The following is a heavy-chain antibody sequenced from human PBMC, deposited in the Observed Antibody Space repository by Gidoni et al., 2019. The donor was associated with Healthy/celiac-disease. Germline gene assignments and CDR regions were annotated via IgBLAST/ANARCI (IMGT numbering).Heavy chain of an antibody. J-gene: IGHJ6*02. CDR3: ARDVRVAAAIWGDYYYYGMDV. V-gene: IGHV4-59*01. CDR2: IYYSGST. D-gene: IGHD2-2*02. Sequence: QVQLQESGPGLVKPSETLSLTCTVSGGSISSYYWSWIRQPPGKGLEWIGYIYYSGSTNYNPSLKSRVTISVDTSKNQFSLKLSSVTAADTAVYYCARDVRVAAAIWGDYYYYGMDVWGQGTTVTVSS. CDR1: GGSISSYY.